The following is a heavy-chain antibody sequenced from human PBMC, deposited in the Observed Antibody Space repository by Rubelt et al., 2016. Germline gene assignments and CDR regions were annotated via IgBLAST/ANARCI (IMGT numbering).Heavy chain of an antibody. CDR2: IRSKPYGGTT. D-gene: IGHD3-22*01. CDR1: GFTFGDYT. CDR3: TRVGLDSSCYLHC. Sequence: EVQLVESGGGLVQPGRSLRLSCTASGFTFGDYTMSWFRQAPGKGLEWVGFIRSKPYGGTTEYAASVKGSFTISRDESKRSAYLQINSLNTSDTAVYYCTRVGLDSSCYLHCWGQGTLVTVSS. V-gene: IGHV3-49*03. J-gene: IGHJ4*02.